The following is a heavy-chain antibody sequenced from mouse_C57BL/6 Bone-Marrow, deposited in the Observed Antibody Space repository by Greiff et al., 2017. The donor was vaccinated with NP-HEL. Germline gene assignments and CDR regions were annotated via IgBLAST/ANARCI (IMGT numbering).Heavy chain of an antibody. D-gene: IGHD2-5*01. V-gene: IGHV1-15*01. Sequence: VQLQESGAELVRPGASVTLSCKASGYTFTDYEMHWVKQTPVHGLEWIGAIDPETGGTAYNQKFKGKAILTADTSSSTAYMELRSLTSEDSAVYYCRNPGQVREFDYWGQGTTLTVSS. J-gene: IGHJ2*01. CDR1: GYTFTDYE. CDR2: IDPETGGT. CDR3: RNPGQVREFDY.